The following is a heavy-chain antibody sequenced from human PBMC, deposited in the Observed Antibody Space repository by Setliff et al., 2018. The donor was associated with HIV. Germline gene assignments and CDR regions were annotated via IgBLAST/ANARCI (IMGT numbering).Heavy chain of an antibody. V-gene: IGHV4-34*01. Sequence: SETLSLTCAVYGGPFSGYYWSWIRQPPGKGLEWIGEINHSGSTNYNPSLKSRVTISVDMSKNQFSLKLSSVTAADTAVYYCARGSKGGFFDYWGQGTLVTVSS. J-gene: IGHJ4*02. D-gene: IGHD3-16*01. CDR3: ARGSKGGFFDY. CDR1: GGPFSGYY. CDR2: INHSGST.